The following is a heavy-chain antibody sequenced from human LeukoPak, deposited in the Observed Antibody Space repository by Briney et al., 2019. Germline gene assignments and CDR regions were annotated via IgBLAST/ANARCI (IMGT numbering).Heavy chain of an antibody. J-gene: IGHJ4*02. CDR2: ISGSSSDT. V-gene: IGHV3-11*06. D-gene: IGHD2/OR15-2a*01. CDR3: VSFYETY. Sequence: GGSLRLSCAVSGFPLSDAWMNWIRQAPGKGLEYISYISGSSSDTNYADSVKGRFTISRDNAKKSLYLQMNSLSAEDTAVYYCVSFYETYWGRGTLVTVSS. CDR1: GFPLSDAW.